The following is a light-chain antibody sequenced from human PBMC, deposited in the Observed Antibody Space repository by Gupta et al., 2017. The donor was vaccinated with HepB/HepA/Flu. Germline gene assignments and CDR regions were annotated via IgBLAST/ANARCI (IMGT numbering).Light chain of an antibody. CDR2: NNN. Sequence: QSVLTQPPSVSGTPGQRVTISCSGSSSNIGSNIVNWYRQLPGTAPQLLSYNNNQRPSGVPDRLSGSKSGTTASLAISGLRSEDEADYYCAAWDDSPDADVCGTGTKVNVL. CDR3: AAWDDSPDADV. J-gene: IGLJ1*01. V-gene: IGLV1-44*01. CDR1: SSNIGSNI.